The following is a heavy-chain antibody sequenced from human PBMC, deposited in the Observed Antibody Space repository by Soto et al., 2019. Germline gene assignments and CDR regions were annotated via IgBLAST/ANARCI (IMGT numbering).Heavy chain of an antibody. V-gene: IGHV1-18*01. CDR2: ISAYNGNT. D-gene: IGHD3-10*01. J-gene: IGHJ6*02. CDR1: GYTFTSYG. CDR3: AATTQYGSENYYYYGMDV. Sequence: ASVKVSCKASGYTFTSYGISWVRQAPGQGLEWMGWISAYNGNTNYAQKLQGRVTMTTDTSTSTAYMELRSLRSDDTAVYYCAATTQYGSENYYYYGMDVWGQGTTVTVSS.